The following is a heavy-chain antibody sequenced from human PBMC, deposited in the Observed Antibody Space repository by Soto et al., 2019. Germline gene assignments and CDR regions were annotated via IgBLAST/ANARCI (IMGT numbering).Heavy chain of an antibody. J-gene: IGHJ6*02. CDR1: GFTFSSYA. CDR2: ISYDGSNK. Sequence: GGSLRLSCAASGFTFSSYAMHWVRQAPGKGLEWVAVISYDGSNKYYADSVKGRFTISRDNSKNTLYLQMNSLRAEDTAVYYCERDMSRAGDYGMEVWGQGTTVNVSS. CDR3: ERDMSRAGDYGMEV. V-gene: IGHV3-30-3*01. D-gene: IGHD3-10*01.